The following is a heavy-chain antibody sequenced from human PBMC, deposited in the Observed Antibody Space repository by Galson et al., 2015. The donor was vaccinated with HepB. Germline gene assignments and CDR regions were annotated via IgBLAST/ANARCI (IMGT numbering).Heavy chain of an antibody. Sequence: PALVKPTQTLTLTCTFSGFSLSTSGVGVGWIRQPPGKALEWLALIYWDDDKRYSPSLKSRITITKDTSKNQVVLTMTNMDTVDTATYYCAHLRDGYNLDYWGQGTLVTVSS. D-gene: IGHD5-24*01. J-gene: IGHJ4*02. CDR1: GFSLSTSGVG. V-gene: IGHV2-5*02. CDR3: AHLRDGYNLDY. CDR2: IYWDDDK.